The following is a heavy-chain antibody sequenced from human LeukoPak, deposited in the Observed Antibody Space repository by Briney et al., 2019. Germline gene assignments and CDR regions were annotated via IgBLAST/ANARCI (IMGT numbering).Heavy chain of an antibody. J-gene: IGHJ4*02. CDR2: IYYSGST. CDR1: GGSISSSSYY. D-gene: IGHD3-10*01. CDR3: ARRSLTYYYGSGPLDY. Sequence: SETLSLTCTVSGGSISSSSYYWGWIRLPPGKGLEWSGSIYYSGSTYYNPSLKSRVTISVDTSKNQFSLKLSSVTAADAAVYYCARRSLTYYYGSGPLDYWGQGTLVTVSS. V-gene: IGHV4-39*01.